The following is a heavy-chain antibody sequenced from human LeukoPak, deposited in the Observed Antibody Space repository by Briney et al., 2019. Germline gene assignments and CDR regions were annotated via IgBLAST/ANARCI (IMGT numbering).Heavy chain of an antibody. CDR2: INGAGDNT. V-gene: IGHV3-23*01. J-gene: IGHJ4*02. CDR1: GYTFSSHG. D-gene: IGHD3-16*01. Sequence: GGSLRLSCAASGYTFSSHGLTWVRQAPGKGLEWVSTINGAGDNTYYAETVEGRFTISRDNSKNTLYLQMHSLRAEDTAIYYCAKVSVCYGCYLDYWGQGTLVTVS. CDR3: AKVSVCYGCYLDY.